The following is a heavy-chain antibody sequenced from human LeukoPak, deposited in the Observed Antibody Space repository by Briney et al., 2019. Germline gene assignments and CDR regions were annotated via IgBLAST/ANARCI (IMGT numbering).Heavy chain of an antibody. CDR1: GYTLTELS. J-gene: IGHJ4*02. D-gene: IGHD3-16*02. V-gene: IGHV1-24*01. CDR2: FDPEDGET. Sequence: ASVKVSCKVSGYTLTELSMHWVRQAPGKGLERMGGFDPEDGETIYAQKFQGRVTMTEDTSTDTAYMELSSLRAEDTAVYYCARDPTVGAYYDYVWGSYPRGPYYFDYWGQGTLVTVSS. CDR3: ARDPTVGAYYDYVWGSYPRGPYYFDY.